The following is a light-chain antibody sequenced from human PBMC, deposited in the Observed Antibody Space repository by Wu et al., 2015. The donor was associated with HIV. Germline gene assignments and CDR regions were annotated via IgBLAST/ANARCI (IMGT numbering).Light chain of an antibody. V-gene: IGKV3-20*01. CDR1: QSVSNNY. CDR2: GAS. Sequence: EIVLTQSPGTLSLSPGERATLSCRASQSVSNNYLAWYQQKPGQSPRLLIYGASSRASGIPDRFSGSGSGTDFTLAISRLEPEDFAVYCCQQYNNWPYTFGQGTKLEIK. CDR3: QQYNNWPYT. J-gene: IGKJ2*01.